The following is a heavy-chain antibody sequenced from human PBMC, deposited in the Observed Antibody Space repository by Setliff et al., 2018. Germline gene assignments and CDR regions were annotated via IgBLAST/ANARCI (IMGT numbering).Heavy chain of an antibody. Sequence: LSLTCTVSGDSISSRRSYWGWFRQPAGKGLEWIGQIYTSWSTNYNPSLKSRVTISLDTSKNQFSLNLSSLTAADTAVYYCARVSGFQYMDVWGKGTTVTVSS. J-gene: IGHJ6*03. V-gene: IGHV4-61*09. CDR1: GDSISSRRSY. CDR2: IYTSWST. D-gene: IGHD3-3*01. CDR3: ARVSGFQYMDV.